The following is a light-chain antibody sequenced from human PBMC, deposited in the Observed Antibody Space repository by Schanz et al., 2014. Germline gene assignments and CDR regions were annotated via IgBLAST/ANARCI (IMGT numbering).Light chain of an antibody. Sequence: EIVMTQSPATLSVSPGESVTLSCRASQGVSTNLAWYQQRPGQPPRLLIYEASNRATGIPARFSGSGSGTDFTLTISSLEPEDFAVYYCQQHPPITFGQGTRLDIK. V-gene: IGKV3D-11*03. CDR3: QQHPPIT. CDR1: QGVSTN. J-gene: IGKJ5*01. CDR2: EAS.